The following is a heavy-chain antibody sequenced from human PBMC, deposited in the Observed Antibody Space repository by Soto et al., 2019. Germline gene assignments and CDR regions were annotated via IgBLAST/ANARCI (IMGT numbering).Heavy chain of an antibody. Sequence: QVQLQESGPGLVKPSETLSLTCTVSGGSISSYYWSWIRQPPGKGLEWIGYIYYTGSTDHNPSLRSRVTNSLATSKNQVSLQLTSVPAADTAVYYCAAAPRYWGQGVLVTVSS. CDR1: GGSISSYY. D-gene: IGHD2-15*01. V-gene: IGHV4-59*01. J-gene: IGHJ4*02. CDR3: AAAPRY. CDR2: IYYTGST.